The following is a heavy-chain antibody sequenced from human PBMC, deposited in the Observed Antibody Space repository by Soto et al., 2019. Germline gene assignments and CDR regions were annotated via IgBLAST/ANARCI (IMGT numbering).Heavy chain of an antibody. CDR1: GGSITPYY. J-gene: IGHJ3*01. CDR2: VSYSGNT. D-gene: IGHD2-15*01. V-gene: IGHV4-59*07. CDR3: ARKQYTVVTAFDV. Sequence: HVQLQESGPGLVKPSDTLSLTCIVSGGSITPYYWSWIRQSPGEGLEWIGYVSYSGNTGYNPSLRSRAYISVDTSKNEFSRKLRSVTAADAAMYLCARKQYTVVTAFDVGGQGTMVAVSS.